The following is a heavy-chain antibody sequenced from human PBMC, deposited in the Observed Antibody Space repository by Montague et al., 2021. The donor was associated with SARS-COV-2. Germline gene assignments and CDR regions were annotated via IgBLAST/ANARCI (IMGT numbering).Heavy chain of an antibody. CDR3: AGEGTGRYYYYGMDV. D-gene: IGHD3-10*01. CDR1: GGSISSSSYY. Sequence: SETLSLTSTVSGGSISSSSYYWGWIRQIPGKGLEWIGSSEYSGSTDDNPSLKSRVIISVDTSKNQFSLRLSSVEAADTAVYYCAGEGTGRYYYYGMDVWGQGTTVTVSS. V-gene: IGHV4-39*07. CDR2: SEYSGST. J-gene: IGHJ6*02.